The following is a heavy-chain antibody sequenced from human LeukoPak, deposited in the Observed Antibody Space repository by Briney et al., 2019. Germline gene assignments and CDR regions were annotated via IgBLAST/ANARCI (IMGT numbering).Heavy chain of an antibody. D-gene: IGHD3-3*01. CDR2: INHSGST. Sequence: SETLSLTCAVYGGSFSGYYWSWIRQPPGKGPEWIGEINHSGSTNYNPSLKSRVTISVDTSKNQFSLKLSSVTAADTAVYYCARGGGLRFLEWLSFPFGYWGQGTLVTVSS. J-gene: IGHJ4*02. V-gene: IGHV4-34*01. CDR3: ARGGGLRFLEWLSFPFGY. CDR1: GGSFSGYY.